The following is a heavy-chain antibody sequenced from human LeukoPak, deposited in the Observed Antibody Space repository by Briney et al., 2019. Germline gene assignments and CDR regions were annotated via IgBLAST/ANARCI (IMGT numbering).Heavy chain of an antibody. CDR1: GFTFSSYG. CDR2: ICYDGSNK. Sequence: PGGTLRLSCAASGFTFSSYGTHWVRQAPGKGLEWVAVICYDGSNKYYAESVKGRFTISRDNSKNTLYLQMNSLRAEDTAVYYFARDGSIHYDFWSVYSYNWFDPWGQGTLVTVSS. D-gene: IGHD3-3*01. CDR3: ARDGSIHYDFWSVYSYNWFDP. V-gene: IGHV3-33*01. J-gene: IGHJ5*02.